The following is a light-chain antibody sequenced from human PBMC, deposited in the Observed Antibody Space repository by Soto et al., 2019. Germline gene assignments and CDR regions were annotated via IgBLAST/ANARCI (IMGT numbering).Light chain of an antibody. Sequence: DIQMTQSPSPVPASVGYRVTITCRPSQTLNNYLTWFQHKPGKAPKVLIYAASTLQSGVPSRFSGSGSGTEFTLTISNLQSEDFAVYYCQQYNKCPPLTFGGGSKVAI. V-gene: IGKV1-16*01. J-gene: IGKJ4*01. CDR1: QTLNNY. CDR2: AAS. CDR3: QQYNKCPPLT.